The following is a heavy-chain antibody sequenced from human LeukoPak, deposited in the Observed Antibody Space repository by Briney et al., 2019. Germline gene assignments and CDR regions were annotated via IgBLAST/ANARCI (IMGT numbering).Heavy chain of an antibody. Sequence: PGGSLRLSCEASGFSSSAHTMNWVRQAPGKGLEWVSSIDSSSTYIYYADSVKGRFSISRDNAKNSLYLQMSDLRAEDTAKYYCAREGQGAWYWFDLWGKGTLVTVSS. CDR1: GFSSSAHT. V-gene: IGHV3-21*01. D-gene: IGHD6-19*01. CDR2: IDSSSTYI. J-gene: IGHJ5*02. CDR3: AREGQGAWYWFDL.